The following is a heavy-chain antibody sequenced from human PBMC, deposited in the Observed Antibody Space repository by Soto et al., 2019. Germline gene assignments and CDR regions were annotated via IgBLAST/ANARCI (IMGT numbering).Heavy chain of an antibody. Sequence: GGSLRLSCAASGFTFSSYTMHRVRQAPGKGLQYVSSINTNGGSTYYADSVRGRFTISRDNSKNTLYLQMSSLRVEDTAVYYCVKDRYIDYWGQGNLVTVSS. CDR1: GFTFSSYT. V-gene: IGHV3-64D*06. CDR2: INTNGGST. CDR3: VKDRYIDY. J-gene: IGHJ4*02.